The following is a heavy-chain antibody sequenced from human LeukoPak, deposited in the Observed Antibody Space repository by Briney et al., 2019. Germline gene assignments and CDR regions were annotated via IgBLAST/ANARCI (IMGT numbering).Heavy chain of an antibody. CDR3: AKDFGDYVWGSYRPLHY. Sequence: GGSLRLSCAASGFTFSSYAMSWVRQAPGKGLEWVSAISGSGGSTYYADSVKGRFTISRDNSKNTLYLQMNSLRAEDTAVYYCAKDFGDYVWGSYRPLHYWGQGTLVTVSS. CDR1: GFTFSSYA. J-gene: IGHJ4*02. D-gene: IGHD3-16*02. CDR2: ISGSGGST. V-gene: IGHV3-23*01.